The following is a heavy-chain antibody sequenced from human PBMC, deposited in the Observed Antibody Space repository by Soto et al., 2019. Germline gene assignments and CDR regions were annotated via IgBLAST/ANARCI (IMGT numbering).Heavy chain of an antibody. D-gene: IGHD1-1*01. J-gene: IGHJ5*02. V-gene: IGHV1-18*01. CDR1: GYTFTSYG. Sequence: QVQLVHSGAEVKKPGASVKVSCKASGYTFTSYGISWVRQASGQGLEWMGWISAYNGNTKYAQKLQGRVTMTTDTSTRTAYLELMSLSSDATAVYYCARDEAYKWNDGGWFDPWGQGTLVIVSS. CDR3: ARDEAYKWNDGGWFDP. CDR2: ISAYNGNT.